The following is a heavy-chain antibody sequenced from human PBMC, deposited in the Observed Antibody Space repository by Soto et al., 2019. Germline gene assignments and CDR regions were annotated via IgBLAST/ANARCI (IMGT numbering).Heavy chain of an antibody. J-gene: IGHJ4*02. D-gene: IGHD2-2*01. Sequence: ASVKVSCKASGYTFTGYYMHWVRQAPGQGLEWMGWINPNSGGTNYAQKFQGWVTMTRDTSISTAYMELSRLRSDDTAVYYCARVMPFGSGPFGYWGQGTLVTVSS. CDR1: GYTFTGYY. CDR3: ARVMPFGSGPFGY. V-gene: IGHV1-2*04. CDR2: INPNSGGT.